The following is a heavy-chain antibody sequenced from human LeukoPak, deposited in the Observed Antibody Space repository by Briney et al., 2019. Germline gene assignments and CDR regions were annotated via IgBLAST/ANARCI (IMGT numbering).Heavy chain of an antibody. J-gene: IGHJ1*01. CDR3: AKGLEYQRPGYFQH. D-gene: IGHD2-2*01. CDR1: GFTFSSYG. Sequence: PGGSLRLSCAASGFTFSSYGMHWVRQAPGKGLEWVAVISYDGSNKYYADSVKGRFTISRDNSKNTLYLQMNSLRAEDTAVYYCAKGLEYQRPGYFQHWGQGTLVTVSS. CDR2: ISYDGSNK. V-gene: IGHV3-30*18.